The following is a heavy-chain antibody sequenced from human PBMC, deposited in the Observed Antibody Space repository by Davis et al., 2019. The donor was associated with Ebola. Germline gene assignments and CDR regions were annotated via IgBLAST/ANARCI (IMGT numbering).Heavy chain of an antibody. CDR2: ISSSSSTI. CDR1: GFTFSSYS. D-gene: IGHD3-10*01. CDR3: AKDLELVISHVDY. V-gene: IGHV3-48*01. Sequence: GESLKISCAASGFTFSSYSMNWVRQAPGKGLEWVSYISSSSSTIYYADSVKGRFTISRDNAKNSLYLQMNSLRAEDTAVYYCAKDLELVISHVDYWGQGTLVTVSS. J-gene: IGHJ4*02.